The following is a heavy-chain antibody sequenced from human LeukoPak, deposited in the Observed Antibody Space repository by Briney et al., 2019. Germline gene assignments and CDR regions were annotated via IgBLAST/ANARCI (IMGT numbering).Heavy chain of an antibody. D-gene: IGHD6-13*01. V-gene: IGHV4-38-2*02. CDR3: ARFYSSSWFLNWFDP. J-gene: IGHJ5*02. CDR1: GYSISRGYF. Sequence: SETLSLTCTVSGYSISRGYFWGWTRQPPGKGLECIGTIYHSGSTFYNPPLKSRVTISVATSKNQSTLKLNSVTAADTAVYYGARFYSSSWFLNWFDPWGQGTLVTVSS. CDR2: IYHSGST.